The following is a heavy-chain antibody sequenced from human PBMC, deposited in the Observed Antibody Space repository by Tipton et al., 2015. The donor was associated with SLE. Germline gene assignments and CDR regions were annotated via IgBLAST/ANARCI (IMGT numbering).Heavy chain of an antibody. CDR2: IYSSGSS. CDR3: ARDFVEGHPTEALDI. J-gene: IGHJ3*02. CDR1: GDSINSDGYL. D-gene: IGHD2-15*01. V-gene: IGHV4-31*03. Sequence: TLSLTCTVSGDSINSDGYLWTWIRQHPGKGLEWIGYIYSSGSSYYSPSLQSRLTISVDKYRNQFFLQLTSVTAADTAVYYCARDFVEGHPTEALDIWGQGTMVTVSS.